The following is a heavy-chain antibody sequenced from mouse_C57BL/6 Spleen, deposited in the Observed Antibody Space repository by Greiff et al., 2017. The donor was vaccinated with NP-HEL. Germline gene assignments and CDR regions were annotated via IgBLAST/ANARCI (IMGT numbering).Heavy chain of an antibody. V-gene: IGHV5-4*03. CDR3: ARYDTGADY. J-gene: IGHJ2*01. D-gene: IGHD2-3*01. CDR1: GFTFSSYA. CDR2: ISDGGSYT. Sequence: EVKLVESGGGLVKPGGSLKLSCAASGFTFSSYAMSWVRQTPGKRLEWVATISDGGSYTYYPDNVKGRFTISRDNAKNNRYLQMSHLKSEDTAMYYCARYDTGADYWGQGTTLTVSS.